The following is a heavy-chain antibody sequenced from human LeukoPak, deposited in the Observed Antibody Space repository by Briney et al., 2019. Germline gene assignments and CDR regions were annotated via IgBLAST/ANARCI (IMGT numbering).Heavy chain of an antibody. D-gene: IGHD3-16*01. CDR1: GFTFSSYA. CDR2: ISGSGGST. CDR3: TGGGGY. Sequence: GGSLRLSCAASGFTFSSYAMSWVRQAPGKGLEWVSAISGSGGSTYYADSVKGRFTLSRDTSKNTLYLQLDSLRAEDTALYYCTGGGGYWGQGTLVTVSS. V-gene: IGHV3-23*01. J-gene: IGHJ4*02.